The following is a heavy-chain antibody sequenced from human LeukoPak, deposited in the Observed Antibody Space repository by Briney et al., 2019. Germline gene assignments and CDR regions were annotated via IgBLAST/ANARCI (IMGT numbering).Heavy chain of an antibody. V-gene: IGHV4-34*01. CDR3: ARHSGGSYPFDY. Sequence: SETLSLTCAVYGGSFSGHYWSWIRQPPGKGLEWIGEINHSGSTNYNPSLKSRVTLLVDTSKNQFSLKVSSVTAADTAMYYCARHSGGSYPFDYWGQGILLTVSS. CDR1: GGSFSGHY. J-gene: IGHJ4*02. CDR2: INHSGST. D-gene: IGHD1-26*01.